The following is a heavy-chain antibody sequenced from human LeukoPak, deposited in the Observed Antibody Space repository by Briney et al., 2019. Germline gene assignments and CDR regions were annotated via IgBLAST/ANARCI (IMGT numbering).Heavy chain of an antibody. Sequence: PGGSLRLSCAASGFTFSSYSMNWVRQAPGKGLEWVLSISSSSYIYYADSVKGRFTISRDNAKNSLYLQMNSLRAEDTAVYYCASLTGGSYDWFDPWGQGTLVTVSS. J-gene: IGHJ5*02. D-gene: IGHD1-26*01. CDR3: ASLTGGSYDWFDP. CDR2: ISSSSYI. CDR1: GFTFSSYS. V-gene: IGHV3-21*01.